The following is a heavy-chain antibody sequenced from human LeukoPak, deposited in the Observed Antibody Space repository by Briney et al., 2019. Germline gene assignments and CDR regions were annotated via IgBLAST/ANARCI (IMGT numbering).Heavy chain of an antibody. CDR1: GFTFSKYW. Sequence: GGSLRLSCAASGFTFSKYWMLWVRQAPGKGLDSVSRINTDGTVTTYADSVKGRFTVSRDNADNTMFLQMNRVRDEDTAVYYCATKQWLAPPPDSWGQGTPVTVSS. CDR3: ATKQWLAPPPDS. CDR2: INTDGTVT. D-gene: IGHD6-19*01. V-gene: IGHV3-74*01. J-gene: IGHJ4*02.